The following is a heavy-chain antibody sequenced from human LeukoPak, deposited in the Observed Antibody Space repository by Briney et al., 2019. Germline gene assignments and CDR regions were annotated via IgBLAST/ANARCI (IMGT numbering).Heavy chain of an antibody. J-gene: IGHJ5*02. CDR2: IQQNGIEK. V-gene: IGHV3-7*03. Sequence: GGSLRLSCAASGFTFSSYAMSWVRQAPGKGLEWVANIQQNGIEKYSVEGRFTISRDNVNSLLYLRINSLRADDTAMYYCARYRDGKDRWGQGTLVTVSS. D-gene: IGHD1-1*01. CDR3: ARYRDGKDR. CDR1: GFTFSSYA.